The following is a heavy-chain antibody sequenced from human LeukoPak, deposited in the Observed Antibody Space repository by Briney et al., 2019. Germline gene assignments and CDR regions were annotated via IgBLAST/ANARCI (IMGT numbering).Heavy chain of an antibody. J-gene: IGHJ6*02. CDR3: AKDLPGDPDDQYFGMDV. D-gene: IGHD4-17*01. CDR1: GFTFSNYP. CDR2: ISGSGGRT. V-gene: IGHV3-23*01. Sequence: GASLRLSCAASGFTFSNYPISWVRQAPGKGLECVSAISGSGGRTYYAASVKGRFTISRDNSKNTLHLQLNSLRAEDTALYYCAKDLPGDPDDQYFGMDVWGQGTTVTVSS.